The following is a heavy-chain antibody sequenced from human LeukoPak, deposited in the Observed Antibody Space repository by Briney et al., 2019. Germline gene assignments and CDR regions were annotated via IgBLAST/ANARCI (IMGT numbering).Heavy chain of an antibody. V-gene: IGHV3-9*01. J-gene: IGHJ4*02. CDR1: GYSFDEYA. CDR2: INWKSDKI. CDR3: AKDRYCTSGRCPIDY. Sequence: GRSLRLSCVGSGYSFDEYAMHWVRQAPGKGLEWVSGINWKSDKIGYADSVKGRFTISRDNSRNSLYLQMNSLRVEDTALYYCAKDRYCTSGRCPIDYWGQGTMVTVSS. D-gene: IGHD2-8*01.